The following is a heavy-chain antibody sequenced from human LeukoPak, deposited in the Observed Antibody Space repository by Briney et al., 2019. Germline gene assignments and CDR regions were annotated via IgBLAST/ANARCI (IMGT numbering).Heavy chain of an antibody. D-gene: IGHD3-9*01. Sequence: GGSLRLSCAASGFTFSSYAMSWVRQAPGKGLEWVSAISGSGGSTYYADSVKGRFTISRDNSKNTLYLQMNRLRAEDTAVYYCAKSRGRYFDWPNYGMDVWGQGTTVTVSS. CDR2: ISGSGGST. CDR1: GFTFSSYA. CDR3: AKSRGRYFDWPNYGMDV. J-gene: IGHJ6*02. V-gene: IGHV3-23*01.